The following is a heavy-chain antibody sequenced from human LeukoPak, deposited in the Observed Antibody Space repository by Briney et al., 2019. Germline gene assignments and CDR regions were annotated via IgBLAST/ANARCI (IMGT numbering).Heavy chain of an antibody. CDR1: GFTFSSYE. CDR2: ISSSGSTI. CDR3: ARDRFDSKGAFDI. J-gene: IGHJ3*02. V-gene: IGHV3-48*03. D-gene: IGHD3-22*01. Sequence: GGSLRLSCAASGFTFSSYEMNWVRQAPEKGLEWVSYISSSGSTIYYADSVKGRFTISRDNAKNSLYLQMNSLRAEDTAVYYCARDRFDSKGAFDIWGQGTMVTVSS.